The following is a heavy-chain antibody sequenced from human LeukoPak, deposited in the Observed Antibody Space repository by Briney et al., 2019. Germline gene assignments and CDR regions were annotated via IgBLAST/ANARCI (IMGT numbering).Heavy chain of an antibody. J-gene: IGHJ4*01. CDR2: ISGSGDNT. CDR3: AKGLSSVSRVTHDY. CDR1: GFTFSSFA. Sequence: GGSLRLSCAASGFTFSSFAMSWVRQAPGKGLEWVSTISGSGDNTYYAVSVKGRFTVSKDDFKNTLFLQMNSLRADDTAIYYCAKGLSSVSRVTHDYWGQGTLVTVSS. V-gene: IGHV3-23*01. D-gene: IGHD3-22*01.